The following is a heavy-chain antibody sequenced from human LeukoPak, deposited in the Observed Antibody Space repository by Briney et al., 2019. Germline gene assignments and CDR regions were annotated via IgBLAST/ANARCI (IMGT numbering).Heavy chain of an antibody. V-gene: IGHV1-69*06. Sequence: GASVKVSCKASGGTFSNYAISWVRQAPGQGLEWMGGIIPVFDTANYAQKFQGRVTITADKSTSTAYMELSSLRSEDTAVYYCARDRAEDSSSWYEDYWGQGTLVTVSS. CDR2: IIPVFDTA. J-gene: IGHJ4*02. CDR3: ARDRAEDSSSWYEDY. CDR1: GGTFSNYA. D-gene: IGHD6-13*01.